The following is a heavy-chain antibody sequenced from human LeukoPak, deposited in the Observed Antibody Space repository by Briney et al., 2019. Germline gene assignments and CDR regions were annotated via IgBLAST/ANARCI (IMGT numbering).Heavy chain of an antibody. CDR1: GFTFSSYG. J-gene: IGHJ4*02. CDR3: AKDQWNPDY. V-gene: IGHV3-33*06. CDR2: VWDDGSSQ. D-gene: IGHD6-19*01. Sequence: GRSLRLSCAASGFTFSSYGMHWVRQAPGKELEWVAVVWDDGSSQNYADSVKGRFTISRDNSKNMLYLQMNSLRAEDTAVYYCAKDQWNPDYWGQGTLVTVSS.